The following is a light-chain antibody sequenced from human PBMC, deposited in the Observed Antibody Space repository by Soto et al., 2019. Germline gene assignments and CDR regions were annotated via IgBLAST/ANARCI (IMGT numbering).Light chain of an antibody. Sequence: EIVLTQSPGTVSLSPGERATLSCSASQSVTSSYLAWYQQKPGQAPRLLIYGVSSRATGIPDRFSGSGAGTVFTLTISRLEPEDFAVYYCQQYGDSPLTFGGGTKVESK. V-gene: IGKV3-20*01. J-gene: IGKJ4*01. CDR3: QQYGDSPLT. CDR1: QSVTSSY. CDR2: GVS.